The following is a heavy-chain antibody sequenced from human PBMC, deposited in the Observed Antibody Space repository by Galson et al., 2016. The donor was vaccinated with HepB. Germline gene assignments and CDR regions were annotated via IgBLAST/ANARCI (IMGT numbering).Heavy chain of an antibody. J-gene: IGHJ5*02. CDR1: GGSFNAYY. CDR2: INYSGNT. D-gene: IGHD2-15*01. CDR3: ARVVVAATNWFDP. V-gene: IGHV4-34*01. Sequence: SETLSLTCGVSGGSFNAYYWSWIRQAPGKGLEWIGEINYSGNTKYNPALKSRVSISVDTPKNQISLKLKSMTAADTAVYYCARVVVAATNWFDPWGQGTLVAVSS.